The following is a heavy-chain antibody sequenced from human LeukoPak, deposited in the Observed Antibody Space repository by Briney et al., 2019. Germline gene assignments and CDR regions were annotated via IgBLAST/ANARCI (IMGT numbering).Heavy chain of an antibody. V-gene: IGHV4-34*01. Sequence: SETLSLTCAVYGGSFSTYYWSWIRQPPGKGLEWIGEINHSGRTNYNPSLMSRVTISIDTSRNQLSLKVTSVTAADTAVYYCVRVLTGSWGQGTLVTVS. CDR1: GGSFSTYY. CDR2: INHSGRT. D-gene: IGHD3-9*01. J-gene: IGHJ4*02. CDR3: VRVLTGS.